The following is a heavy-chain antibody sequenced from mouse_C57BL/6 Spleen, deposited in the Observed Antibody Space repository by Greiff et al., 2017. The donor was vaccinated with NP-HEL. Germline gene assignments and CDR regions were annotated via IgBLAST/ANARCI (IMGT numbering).Heavy chain of an antibody. D-gene: IGHD2-3*01. CDR3: ARPDGFYGFFAY. Sequence: EVKVEESEGGLVQPGSSMKLSCTASGFTFSDYYMAWVRQVPEKGLEWVANINYDGSSTYYLDSLKSRFIISRDNAKNILYLQMSSLKSEDTATYYCARPDGFYGFFAYWGQGTLVTVSA. CDR2: INYDGSST. J-gene: IGHJ3*01. CDR1: GFTFSDYY. V-gene: IGHV5-16*01.